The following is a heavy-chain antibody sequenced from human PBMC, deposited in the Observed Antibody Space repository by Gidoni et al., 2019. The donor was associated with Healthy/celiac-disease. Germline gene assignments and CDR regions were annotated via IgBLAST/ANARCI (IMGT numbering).Heavy chain of an antibody. CDR2: ISWNSGSI. V-gene: IGHV3-9*01. CDR3: AKGEMATILGSVDY. Sequence: EVQLVESGGGLVQPGRSLRLSCAASGFTFDDYAMHWVRQAPGKGLEWVSGISWNSGSIGYADSVKGRFTISRDNAKNSLYLQMNSLRAEDTALYYCAKGEMATILGSVDYWGQGTLVTVSS. CDR1: GFTFDDYA. J-gene: IGHJ4*02. D-gene: IGHD2-21*01.